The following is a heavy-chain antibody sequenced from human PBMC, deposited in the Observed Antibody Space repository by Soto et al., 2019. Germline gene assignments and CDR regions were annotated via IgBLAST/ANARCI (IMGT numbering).Heavy chain of an antibody. D-gene: IGHD6-6*01. Sequence: QVQLQESGPGLVKPSGTLPPPCTVSGGSASNINWWSGVGKPPGKGREGMGETYNRGSTNYNPSLKSRVTMSVDESKNQFSLKLSSVTAADTAVYYCARGSSSSYSYYYGMDVWGQGTTVTVSS. CDR3: ARGSSSSYSYYYGMDV. V-gene: IGHV4-4*02. CDR1: GGSASNINW. CDR2: TYNRGST. J-gene: IGHJ6*02.